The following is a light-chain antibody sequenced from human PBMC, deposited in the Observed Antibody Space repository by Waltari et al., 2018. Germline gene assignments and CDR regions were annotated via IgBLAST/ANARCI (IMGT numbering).Light chain of an antibody. CDR2: MAS. J-gene: IGKJ4*01. Sequence: DIQMTQSPSTLSASVGDRVTITCRASQDITTWLAWSQQKPGKAPKLLIDMASTLQSGVPSSFSGSGSGTEFTLTISGLQPDDFATYVCQQYDTYPLTFGGGTKVESK. CDR1: QDITTW. V-gene: IGKV1-5*03. CDR3: QQYDTYPLT.